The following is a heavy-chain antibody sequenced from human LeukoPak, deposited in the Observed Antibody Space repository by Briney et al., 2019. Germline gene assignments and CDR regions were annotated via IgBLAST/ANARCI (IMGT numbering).Heavy chain of an antibody. V-gene: IGHV3-23*01. J-gene: IGHJ4*02. CDR2: ISGSGGST. CDR1: GFTFSSYA. D-gene: IGHD3-22*01. Sequence: GGSLRLSCAASGFTFSSYAMSWVRQAPGKGLEWVSAISGSGGSTYYADSVKGRFTISRDNSKNTLYLQMNSLRADDTAVYYCARAKNYYDNSGLFDYWGQGTLVTVSS. CDR3: ARAKNYYDNSGLFDY.